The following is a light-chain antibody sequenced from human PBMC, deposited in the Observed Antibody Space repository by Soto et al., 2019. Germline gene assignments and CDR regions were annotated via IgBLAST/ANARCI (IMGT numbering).Light chain of an antibody. V-gene: IGLV1-47*01. Sequence: QSVLTQPPSASGTPGQRVTISCSGTSSNIGHNYVYWYQMVPGTAPKLLIYRNDQRPSVVPDRFSGSRSGTSASLAISGLRSEDEADYYCAEWDDSLSGRGIFGGGTKLNVL. J-gene: IGLJ2*01. CDR1: SSNIGHNY. CDR3: AEWDDSLSGRGI. CDR2: RND.